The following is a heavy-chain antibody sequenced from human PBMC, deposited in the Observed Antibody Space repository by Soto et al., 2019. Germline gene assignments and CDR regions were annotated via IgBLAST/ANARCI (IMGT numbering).Heavy chain of an antibody. CDR1: GYTFTSYD. CDR3: ARGLYVLRFLEWLQESDY. V-gene: IGHV1-8*01. J-gene: IGHJ4*02. Sequence: ASVKVSCKASGYTFTSYDINWVRQATGQGLEWMGWMNPNSGNTGYAQKFQGRVTMTRNTSISTAYMELSSLRSEDTAVYYCARGLYVLRFLEWLQESDYWGQGTLVTVSS. D-gene: IGHD3-3*01. CDR2: MNPNSGNT.